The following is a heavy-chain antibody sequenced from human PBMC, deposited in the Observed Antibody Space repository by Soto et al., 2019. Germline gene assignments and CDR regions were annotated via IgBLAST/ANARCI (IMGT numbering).Heavy chain of an antibody. V-gene: IGHV1-69*02. CDR2: VVPFLRVT. J-gene: IGHJ6*02. CDR1: GGTFYRHT. D-gene: IGHD3-10*01. CDR3: TRESPPNYYYGMYV. Sequence: QVQMVQSGAEVKKPGSSVNISCKASGGTFYRHTITWVRQAPGQGLEWMGRVVPFLRVTAYAQKFRDRLTIVADKATDTAYMELGSLTSEDSAIYYCTRESPPNYYYGMYVWGQGTTVTVS.